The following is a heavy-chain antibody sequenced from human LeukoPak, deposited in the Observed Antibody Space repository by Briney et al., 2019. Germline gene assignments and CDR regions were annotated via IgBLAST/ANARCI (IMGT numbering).Heavy chain of an antibody. CDR2: INPSGGIT. D-gene: IGHD6-13*01. V-gene: IGHV1-46*01. CDR3: ARMPISSSSWYSHFGC. Sequence: ASVKLSCKASGYTFTSCYMHWVRQAPGQGLEWMGIINPSGGITSYAQKFQGRVTMTRDTSTSTVYMELSSLRSEDTAVYYCARMPISSSSWYSHFGCWGQGTLVTVSS. CDR1: GYTFTSCY. J-gene: IGHJ4*02.